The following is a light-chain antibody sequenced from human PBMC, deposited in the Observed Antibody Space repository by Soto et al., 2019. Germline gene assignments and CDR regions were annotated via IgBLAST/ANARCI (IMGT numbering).Light chain of an antibody. CDR2: DVS. J-gene: IGLJ1*01. CDR3: SSYTSSSTLHV. V-gene: IGLV2-14*01. Sequence: QSVLTQPASVSGSPGQSITISCTGTSCEVGGYNYVSWYQQHPGKAPKLMIYDVSNRPSGVSNSFSGSKSGNTASLTISGLQAEDEADYYCSSYTSSSTLHVFGTGTKLTVL. CDR1: SCEVGGYNY.